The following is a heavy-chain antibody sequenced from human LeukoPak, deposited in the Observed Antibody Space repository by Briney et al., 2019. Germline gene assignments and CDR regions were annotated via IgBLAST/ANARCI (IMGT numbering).Heavy chain of an antibody. Sequence: AAAVTVSCKASGYTFTGYYMHWGRQAPGQGLEWMGWINPNSGGTNYAQKFQGWVTMTRDTSISTAYMELSRLRSDDTAVYYCARGDYGDYWGQGTLVTVSS. CDR3: ARGDYGDY. J-gene: IGHJ4*02. V-gene: IGHV1-2*04. CDR1: GYTFTGYY. CDR2: INPNSGGT.